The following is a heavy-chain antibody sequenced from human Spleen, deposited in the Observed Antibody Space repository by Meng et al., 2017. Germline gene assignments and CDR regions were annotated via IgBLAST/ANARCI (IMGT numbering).Heavy chain of an antibody. CDR3: ARGPTTMAHDFDY. J-gene: IGHJ4*02. D-gene: IGHD4-11*01. CDR2: IYYSGAT. Sequence: QVQLQESGPGLVKPSQTLSLTYIASGGSISSGAYSWTWIRQHPGKGLQWIGCIYYSGATYYNPSLKSLVTISVDTSKNQFSLKPSSVTAADTAVYYCARGPTTMAHDFDYWGQGTLVTASS. V-gene: IGHV4-31*01. CDR1: GGSISSGAYS.